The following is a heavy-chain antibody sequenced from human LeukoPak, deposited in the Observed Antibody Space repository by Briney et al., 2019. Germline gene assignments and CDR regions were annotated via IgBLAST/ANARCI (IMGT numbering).Heavy chain of an antibody. J-gene: IGHJ5*02. V-gene: IGHV4-59*01. CDR3: ARKFDYFDRSGYDYGDWFDP. CDR2: IHHSGIS. Sequence: PSETLSLTCTVSGDSITTYHWSWIRQPPGKGLEYIGHIHHSGISISNPSLESRVSISVDTSKNQFSLKVSSVTAADTAVYYCARKFDYFDRSGYDYGDWFDPRGQGTLVTVSS. CDR1: GDSITTYH. D-gene: IGHD3-22*01.